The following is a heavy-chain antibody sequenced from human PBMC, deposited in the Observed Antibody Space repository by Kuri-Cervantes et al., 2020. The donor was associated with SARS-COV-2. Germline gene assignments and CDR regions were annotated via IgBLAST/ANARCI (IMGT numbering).Heavy chain of an antibody. D-gene: IGHD2-2*01. J-gene: IGHJ4*02. CDR3: AGDSEILYGSTSCPDY. CDR1: GYTFTSYV. Sequence: ASVKVSCKASGYTFTSYVISWVRQAPGQGLEWMGWISAYNGNTNYAQKLQGRVTMTTDTSTSTAYMELRSLRSDDTAVYYCAGDSEILYGSTSCPDYWGQGTLVTVSS. CDR2: ISAYNGNT. V-gene: IGHV1-18*01.